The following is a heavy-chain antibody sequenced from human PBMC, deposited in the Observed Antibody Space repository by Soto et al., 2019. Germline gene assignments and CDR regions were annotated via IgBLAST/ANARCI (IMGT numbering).Heavy chain of an antibody. Sequence: PGGSLRLSCAASGFTFSDYYMSWICQAPGKGLEWVSYISSSGSTIYYADSVKGRFTISRDNAKNSLYLQMNSLRAEDTAVYYCARDLLNLVAAPTSFDIWGQGTMVTVSS. V-gene: IGHV3-11*01. CDR2: ISSSGSTI. J-gene: IGHJ3*02. CDR3: ARDLLNLVAAPTSFDI. CDR1: GFTFSDYY. D-gene: IGHD2-15*01.